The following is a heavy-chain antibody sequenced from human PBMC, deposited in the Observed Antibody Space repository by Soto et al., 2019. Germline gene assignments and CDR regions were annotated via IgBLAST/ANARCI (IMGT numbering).Heavy chain of an antibody. D-gene: IGHD1-26*01. CDR2: ISGSGGST. CDR3: AKDISQGYYVEYYFDY. Sequence: PGGSLRLSCAASGFTFSSYAMSWVRQAPGKGLEWVSAISGSGGSTYYADSVKGRFTISRDNSKNTLYLQMNSLRAEDTAVYYCAKDISQGYYVEYYFDYWGQGTLVTVSS. V-gene: IGHV3-23*01. CDR1: GFTFSSYA. J-gene: IGHJ4*02.